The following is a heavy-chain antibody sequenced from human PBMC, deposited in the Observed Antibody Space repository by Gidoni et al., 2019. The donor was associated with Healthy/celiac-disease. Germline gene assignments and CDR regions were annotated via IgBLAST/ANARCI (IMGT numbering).Heavy chain of an antibody. V-gene: IGHV1-2*02. CDR2: INPNSGGT. CDR3: AREFEPWFDP. Sequence: QVQLVPTGAEGKKPGAAVKVSRTASGYTFPGYSRHWVRQAPGQGLEWVGWINPNSGGTNDAQKFQGRVTMTRETSISTAYMELSRLRSDDTAVYYCAREFEPWFDPWGQGTLVTVSS. J-gene: IGHJ5*02. D-gene: IGHD3-10*01. CDR1: GYTFPGYS.